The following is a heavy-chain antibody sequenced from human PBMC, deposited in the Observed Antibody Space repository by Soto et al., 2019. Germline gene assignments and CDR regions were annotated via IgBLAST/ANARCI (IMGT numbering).Heavy chain of an antibody. CDR1: GGSISSGGYY. CDR2: IYYSGSS. J-gene: IGHJ4*02. Sequence: SESRSLTCTVSGGSISSGGYYWGWIRQHPGKGLEWIGYIYYSGSSYYNPSLKSRVTISVDTSKNQFSLKLSSVTAADTAVYYCARDTPPYYYDSSGYPVNYFDYLGQGTLVTVSS. V-gene: IGHV4-31*03. D-gene: IGHD3-22*01. CDR3: ARDTPPYYYDSSGYPVNYFDY.